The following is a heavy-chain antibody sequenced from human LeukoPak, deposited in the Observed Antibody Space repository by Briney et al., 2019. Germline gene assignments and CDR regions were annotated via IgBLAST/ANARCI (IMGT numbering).Heavy chain of an antibody. J-gene: IGHJ6*03. V-gene: IGHV3-30*04. CDR3: ARNGAPVVTAITPYYYYMDV. D-gene: IGHD2-21*02. Sequence: GGSLRLSCAASGFTFSSYAMHWVRQAPGKGLEWVAVISYDGSNKYYADSVKGRFTISRDNAKNSLYLQMNSLRAEDTAVYYCARNGAPVVTAITPYYYYMDVWGKGTTVTVSS. CDR2: ISYDGSNK. CDR1: GFTFSSYA.